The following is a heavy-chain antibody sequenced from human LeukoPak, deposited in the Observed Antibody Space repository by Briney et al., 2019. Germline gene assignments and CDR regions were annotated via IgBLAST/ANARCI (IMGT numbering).Heavy chain of an antibody. J-gene: IGHJ6*03. CDR3: ARVITGSGSYYLSRRLYYYYMDV. D-gene: IGHD3-10*01. Sequence: SETLSLTCTISGGSISGYYWSWIRQPPGKGLEWIGEINHSGSTNYNPSLKSRVTISVDTSKNQFSLKLSSVTAADTAVYYCARVITGSGSYYLSRRLYYYYMDVWGKGTTVTVSS. CDR2: INHSGST. CDR1: GGSISGYY. V-gene: IGHV4-34*01.